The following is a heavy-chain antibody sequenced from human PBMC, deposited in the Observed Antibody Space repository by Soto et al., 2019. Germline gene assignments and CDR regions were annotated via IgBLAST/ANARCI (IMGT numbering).Heavy chain of an antibody. Sequence: EVQLVESGGGLVQPGGSLRLSCAASGFTFSSYWMHWVRQAPGKGLVWISRINTDGSSTSYVDSVKGRFTISRDNGKNTLFLQMHSLRGEETAVYYCARRGSGVTRGLHYWGQGTLVTVSS. D-gene: IGHD2-15*01. CDR2: INTDGSST. CDR1: GFTFSSYW. V-gene: IGHV3-74*01. J-gene: IGHJ4*02. CDR3: ARRGSGVTRGLHY.